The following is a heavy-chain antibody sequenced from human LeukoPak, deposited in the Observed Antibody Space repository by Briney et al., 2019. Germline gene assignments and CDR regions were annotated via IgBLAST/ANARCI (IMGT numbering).Heavy chain of an antibody. CDR1: GFIFSSFA. CDR3: ATTYWAAAYDI. Sequence: GGSLRLSCAASGFIFSSFAMSWVRQAPGKGLEWVSGISGSGGSTYYADSVKGRFTISRDNSKNTLYLQMNSLRAEDTAVYYCATTYWAAAYDIWGQGTMITVSS. J-gene: IGHJ3*02. CDR2: ISGSGGST. D-gene: IGHD2-15*01. V-gene: IGHV3-23*01.